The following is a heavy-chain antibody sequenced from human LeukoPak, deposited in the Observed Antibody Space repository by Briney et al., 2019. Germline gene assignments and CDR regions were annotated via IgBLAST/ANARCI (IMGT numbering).Heavy chain of an antibody. D-gene: IGHD6-13*01. CDR3: ARSWVPQIAAATNAIDY. Sequence: ASVKVSCKASGYTFTGYYMHWVRQAPRQGLEWMGRINPNSGGTNYAQKLQGRVTMTTDTSTSTAYMELRSLRSDDTAVYYCARSWVPQIAAATNAIDYWGQGTLVTVSS. V-gene: IGHV1-2*06. CDR1: GYTFTGYY. J-gene: IGHJ4*02. CDR2: INPNSGGT.